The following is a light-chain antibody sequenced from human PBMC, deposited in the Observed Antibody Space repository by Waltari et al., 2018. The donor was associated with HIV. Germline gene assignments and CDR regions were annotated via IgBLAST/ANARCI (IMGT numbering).Light chain of an antibody. CDR3: QQDNSDSWT. Sequence: DIQMTQSPSTLSASVGDSVTITCRASQSVNTWLAWYQQKPGKAPNVLISKASSLESGVPSRFSGRGSGTEVTLTISSLQPDDFATDYCQQDNSDSWTFGQGTKVEIK. CDR1: QSVNTW. CDR2: KAS. J-gene: IGKJ1*01. V-gene: IGKV1-5*03.